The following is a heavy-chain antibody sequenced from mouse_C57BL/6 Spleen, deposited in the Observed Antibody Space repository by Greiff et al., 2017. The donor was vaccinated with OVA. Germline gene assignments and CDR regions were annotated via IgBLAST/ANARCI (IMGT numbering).Heavy chain of an antibody. V-gene: IGHV1-26*01. CDR3: ERVRYYDYDRAMDY. CDR2: INPNNGGT. D-gene: IGHD2-4*01. CDR1: GYTFTDYY. Sequence: EVQLQQSGPELVKPGASVKISCKASGYTFTDYYMNWVKQSPGQSLEWIGDINPNNGGTSYNQKFKGKATLPVDKSSSTAYMELRSLTSEDSAVYYGERVRYYDYDRAMDYWGQGTSVTVSS. J-gene: IGHJ4*01.